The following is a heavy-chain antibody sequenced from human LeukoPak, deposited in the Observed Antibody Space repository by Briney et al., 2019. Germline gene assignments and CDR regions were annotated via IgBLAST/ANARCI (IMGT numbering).Heavy chain of an antibody. CDR1: GLTFTSYT. Sequence: GGSLRLSCAVSGLTFTSYTMNWVRQAPGKGLDWISFISTSSSTISYADSVKGRFTISRDNARNSLFLQMNSLRDEDTAVYYCVGDHYYGFDYWGQGTLVTVSS. J-gene: IGHJ4*02. V-gene: IGHV3-48*02. D-gene: IGHD1-26*01. CDR2: ISTSSSTI. CDR3: VGDHYYGFDY.